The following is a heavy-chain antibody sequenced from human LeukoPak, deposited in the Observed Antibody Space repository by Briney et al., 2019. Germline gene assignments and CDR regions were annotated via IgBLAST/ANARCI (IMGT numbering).Heavy chain of an antibody. V-gene: IGHV1-18*01. CDR3: ARDHWSHYYGSGGENYFDP. CDR1: GYSFTMYG. Sequence: GASVKASCKASGYSFTMYGISWVRQAPGQGLEWMGWISGFNAYTNYAQKLQGRVTMTTDTSTSTAYMEVRGLRSDDTAVYYCARDHWSHYYGSGGENYFDPWGQGTLVTVSS. CDR2: ISGFNAYT. J-gene: IGHJ5*02. D-gene: IGHD3-10*01.